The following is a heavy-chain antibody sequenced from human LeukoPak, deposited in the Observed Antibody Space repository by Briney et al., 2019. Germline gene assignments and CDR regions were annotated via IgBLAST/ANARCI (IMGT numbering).Heavy chain of an antibody. CDR2: MNPNSGNT. V-gene: IGHV1-8*01. CDR3: ARAYSSNWYFSYYYYYMDV. CDR1: GYTFTSYD. J-gene: IGHJ6*03. Sequence: GASVKVSCKASGYTFTSYDINWVRQATGQGLEWMGWMNPNSGNTGYAQKFQGRVTMTRNTSISTAYMELSSLRSEDTAVYYCARAYSSNWYFSYYYYYMDVWGKGTTVTISS. D-gene: IGHD6-13*01.